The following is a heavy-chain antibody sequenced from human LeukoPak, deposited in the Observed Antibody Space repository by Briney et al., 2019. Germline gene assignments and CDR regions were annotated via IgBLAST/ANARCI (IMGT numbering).Heavy chain of an antibody. V-gene: IGHV1-69*05. CDR3: ARSSGWYQGNYDY. CDR1: GGTFSSYA. J-gene: IGHJ4*02. D-gene: IGHD6-19*01. Sequence: GASVKVSCKASGGTFSSYAISWVRQAPGQGLEWMGGIIPIFGTANYAQKFQGRVTITTDESTSTAYMELSSLRSEDTAVYYCARSSGWYQGNYDYWGQGTLVTVSS. CDR2: IIPIFGTA.